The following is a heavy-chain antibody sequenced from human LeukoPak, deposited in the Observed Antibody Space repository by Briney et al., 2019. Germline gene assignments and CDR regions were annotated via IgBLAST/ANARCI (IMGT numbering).Heavy chain of an antibody. V-gene: IGHV3-23*01. D-gene: IGHD5-12*01. Sequence: PGGSLRLSCAASGFIFSSHGMNWVRQAPGKGLEWVSGISPSGDITYYADSVKGRFTISRDNSKNTVYLQMDSLRFEDAAVYYCNLVGSGYDLYYFDYWGQGTLVTVSS. CDR1: GFIFSSHG. CDR2: ISPSGDIT. J-gene: IGHJ4*02. CDR3: NLVGSGYDLYYFDY.